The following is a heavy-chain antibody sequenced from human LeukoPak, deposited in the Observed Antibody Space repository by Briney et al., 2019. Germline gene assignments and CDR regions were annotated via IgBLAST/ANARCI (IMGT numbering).Heavy chain of an antibody. J-gene: IGHJ6*03. V-gene: IGHV3-30-3*01. Sequence: GGSLRLSCAASGFTFSSYAMHWVRQAPGKGLEWVAVISYDGSNKYYADSVKGRFTISRDNSKNTLYLQMNSLRAEDTAVYYCARALSYYYMDVWGKGTTVTASS. CDR3: ARALSYYYMDV. CDR1: GFTFSSYA. CDR2: ISYDGSNK.